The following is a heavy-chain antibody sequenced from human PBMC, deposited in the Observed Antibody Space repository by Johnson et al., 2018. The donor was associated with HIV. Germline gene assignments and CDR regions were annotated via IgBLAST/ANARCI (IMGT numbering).Heavy chain of an antibody. CDR2: ISWNSGSI. V-gene: IGHV3-9*01. Sequence: VESGGGLVQPGRSLRLSCAASGFTFDDYAMHWVRQAPGKGLEWVSGISWNSGSIGYADSVKGRFTISRDNAKNSLYLQMNSLRAEDTAVYYCARVTHIQLWANDAFDIWGQGTMVTVSS. CDR3: ARVTHIQLWANDAFDI. J-gene: IGHJ3*02. D-gene: IGHD5-18*01. CDR1: GFTFDDYA.